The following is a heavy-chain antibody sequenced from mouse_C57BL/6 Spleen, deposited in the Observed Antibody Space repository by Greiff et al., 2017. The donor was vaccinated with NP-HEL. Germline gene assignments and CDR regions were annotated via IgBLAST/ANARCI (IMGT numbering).Heavy chain of an antibody. CDR1: GFTFSSYA. Sequence: EVHLVESGGGLVKPGGSLKLSCAASGFTFSSYAMSWVRQTPEKRLEWVATISDGGSYTYYPDNVKGRFTISRDNAKNNLYLQMSHLKSEDTAMYYCARGEDGPPAWFAYWGQGTLVTVSA. CDR2: ISDGGSYT. D-gene: IGHD2-3*01. V-gene: IGHV5-4*01. CDR3: ARGEDGPPAWFAY. J-gene: IGHJ3*01.